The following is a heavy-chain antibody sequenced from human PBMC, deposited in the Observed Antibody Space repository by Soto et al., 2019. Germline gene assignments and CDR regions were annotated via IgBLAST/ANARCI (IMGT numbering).Heavy chain of an antibody. CDR3: ARGGLEPFDY. CDR1: GFSFRNYW. V-gene: IGHV3-74*01. D-gene: IGHD1-1*01. J-gene: IGHJ4*02. CDR2: ISDYGRV. Sequence: GGSRRRSWAASGFSFRNYWMHWGRQAPGKGLVWVSRISDYGRVNYADSVEGRFTISRDDAKSELYLQMSSLRLEDTAVYYCARGGLEPFDYLGQGALVTVSS.